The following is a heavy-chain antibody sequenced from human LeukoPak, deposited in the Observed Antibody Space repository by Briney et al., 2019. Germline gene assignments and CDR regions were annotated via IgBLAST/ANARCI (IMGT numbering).Heavy chain of an antibody. J-gene: IGHJ3*02. Sequence: ASVKVSCKASGFTFTSYGITWVRQAPGQGLEYMGWISPYSGNTNYAQRFQDRFTMTTDISTSTAYLELRSLRSDDTAMYYCARERSAFDMWGQGTMVTVSS. CDR3: ARERSAFDM. CDR2: ISPYSGNT. V-gene: IGHV1-18*01. CDR1: GFTFTSYG.